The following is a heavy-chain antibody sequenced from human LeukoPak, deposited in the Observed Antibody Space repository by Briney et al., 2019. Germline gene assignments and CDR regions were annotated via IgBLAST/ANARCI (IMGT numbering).Heavy chain of an antibody. Sequence: PGGSLRLSCAASGFTFSSYWMHWVRQAPEKGLVWVSRINSDGSSTSYADSVKGRFTISRDNAKNTLYLQMNSLRAEDTAVYYCARERAAAGFDYWGQGTLVTVSS. CDR1: GFTFSSYW. CDR3: ARERAAAGFDY. CDR2: INSDGSST. D-gene: IGHD6-13*01. V-gene: IGHV3-74*01. J-gene: IGHJ4*02.